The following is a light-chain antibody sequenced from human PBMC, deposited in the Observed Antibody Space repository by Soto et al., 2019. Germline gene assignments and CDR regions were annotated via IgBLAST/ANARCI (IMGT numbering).Light chain of an antibody. CDR2: GAS. Sequence: EIVLTQSPGTLSLSPGEIATLSCKASQSVSSSYLAWYQQKPGQAPRLLIYGASTRATGIPDRFSGSGSGTDTTLYISRMQPEDFAVYNCHQYGSSLTSDGETQVQI. CDR3: HQYGSSLT. CDR1: QSVSSSY. V-gene: IGKV3-20*01. J-gene: IGKJ4*01.